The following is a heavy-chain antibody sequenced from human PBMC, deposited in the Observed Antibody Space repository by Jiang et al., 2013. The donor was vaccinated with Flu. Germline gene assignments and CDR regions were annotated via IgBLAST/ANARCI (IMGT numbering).Heavy chain of an antibody. CDR3: ARGARITMVRGVKEDYYYYMDV. D-gene: IGHD3-10*01. V-gene: IGHV1-69*01. CDR2: IIPIFGTA. CDR1: GGTFSSYA. Sequence: SGAEVKKPGSSVKVSCRASGGTFSSYAISWVRQAPGRGLEWMGGIIPIFGTANYAQKFQGRVTITADESTSTAYMELSSLRSEDTAVYYCARGARITMVRGVKEDYYYYMDVWGKGTTVTVSS. J-gene: IGHJ6*03.